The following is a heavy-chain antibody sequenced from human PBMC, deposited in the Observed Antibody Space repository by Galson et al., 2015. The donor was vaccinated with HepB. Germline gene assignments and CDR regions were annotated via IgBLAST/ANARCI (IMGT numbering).Heavy chain of an antibody. Sequence: SLRLSCAASGFTFSTYWMHWVRQTPGEGLVWVSRINGDGSSTAYADSVKGRFTISRDSAKNTLHPQMNRLRAEDTAVYFCVRGYSGTYRADYWGQGTLVTVSS. J-gene: IGHJ4*02. D-gene: IGHD1-26*01. CDR2: INGDGSST. CDR1: GFTFSTYW. CDR3: VRGYSGTYRADY. V-gene: IGHV3-74*01.